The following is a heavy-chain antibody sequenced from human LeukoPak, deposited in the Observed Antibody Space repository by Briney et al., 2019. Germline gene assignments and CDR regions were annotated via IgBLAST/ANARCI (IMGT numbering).Heavy chain of an antibody. CDR1: GFTFSTYS. CDR2: ISYDGSNK. D-gene: IGHD7-27*01. J-gene: IGHJ4*02. Sequence: PGRSLRLSCAASGFTFSTYSMHWVRQAPGKGLEWVAVISYDGSNKYYADSVKGRFTISRDNSKSTLYLQMNSLRADDTAVYYCARARPGVPLDYWGQGTLVTVSS. CDR3: ARARPGVPLDY. V-gene: IGHV3-30-3*01.